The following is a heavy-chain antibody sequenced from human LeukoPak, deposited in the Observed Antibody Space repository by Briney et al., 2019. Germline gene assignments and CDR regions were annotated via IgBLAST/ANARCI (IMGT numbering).Heavy chain of an antibody. Sequence: SVKVSCKASGGTFSCYAISWVRQAPGQGLEWMGGIIPIFGTANYAQKFQGRVTITADESTSTAYMELSSLRSEDTAVYYCARKRRYCSSTSCPGAFDIWGQGTMVTVSS. J-gene: IGHJ3*02. CDR2: IIPIFGTA. CDR1: GGTFSCYA. D-gene: IGHD2-2*01. CDR3: ARKRRYCSSTSCPGAFDI. V-gene: IGHV1-69*01.